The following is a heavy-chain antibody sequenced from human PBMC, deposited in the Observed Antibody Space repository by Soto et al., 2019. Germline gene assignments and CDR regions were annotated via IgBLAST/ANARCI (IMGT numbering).Heavy chain of an antibody. CDR1: GGTLSSYT. Sequence: QVQLVQSGAEVKKPGSSVKVSCKASGGTLSSYTISWVRQAPGQGLEWMGRIIPVLDMANYAQRFQDRVTIIADKSTSKAYMELSSLRSDDRAVYYCARKYYYGSDSSEIYGMDVWGQGTTVTVSS. D-gene: IGHD3-10*01. CDR2: IIPVLDMA. CDR3: ARKYYYGSDSSEIYGMDV. J-gene: IGHJ6*02. V-gene: IGHV1-69*02.